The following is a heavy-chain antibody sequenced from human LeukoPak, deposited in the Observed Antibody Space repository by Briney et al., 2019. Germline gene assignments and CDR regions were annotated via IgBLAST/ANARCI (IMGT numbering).Heavy chain of an antibody. CDR1: GDSMSYYY. V-gene: IGHV4-59*01. CDR3: TRITIHGNSDY. Sequence: SESLSLTCTVSGDSMSYYYWSWIRQTPGKGLEWLGYMYYTGRTKYNPSLKSRVTFSLDMSKNQFSLKLDSVTAADTAMYYCTRITIHGNSDYWGQGTLVTVSS. J-gene: IGHJ4*02. CDR2: MYYTGRT. D-gene: IGHD5-24*01.